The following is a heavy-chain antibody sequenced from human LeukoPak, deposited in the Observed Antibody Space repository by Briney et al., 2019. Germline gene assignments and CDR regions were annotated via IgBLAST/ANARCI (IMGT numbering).Heavy chain of an antibody. Sequence: PGGSLRLSCAASGFTFSSYAMSWVRQAPGKGLEWVSAISGSGGSTYYADSVKGRFTISRDNSKNTLYLQMNSLRAEDTAVYYCAKDQDYVWGSYRYTLSLDYWGQGTLVTVSS. CDR3: AKDQDYVWGSYRYTLSLDY. CDR2: ISGSGGST. J-gene: IGHJ4*02. D-gene: IGHD3-16*02. V-gene: IGHV3-23*01. CDR1: GFTFSSYA.